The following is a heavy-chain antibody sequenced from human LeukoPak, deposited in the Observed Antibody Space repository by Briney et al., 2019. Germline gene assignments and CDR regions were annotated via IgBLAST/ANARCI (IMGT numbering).Heavy chain of an antibody. CDR3: AKGASGIYDHDTFDI. CDR2: ISGSGGAT. V-gene: IGHV3-23*01. J-gene: IGHJ3*02. Sequence: GGSLRLSCAASGITLRSYAMTWVRQAPGKGLEWVSAISGSGGATYYADSVKGRLTISRDNSKNTLYLQMNSLRADDTAVYYCAKGASGIYDHDTFDIWGQGTMVTVSS. D-gene: IGHD1-26*01. CDR1: GITLRSYA.